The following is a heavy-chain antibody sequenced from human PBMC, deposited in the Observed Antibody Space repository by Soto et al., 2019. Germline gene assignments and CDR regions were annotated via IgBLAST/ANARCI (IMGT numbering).Heavy chain of an antibody. CDR2: IYSRGNT. Sequence: PSETLSLTCTVSGGSISSDYWSWIPHYPGKGLEWIGYIYSRGNTNYNPSLKSRVTISVDTSKNQFSLKLSSVTAADTAVYYCARDEGDSSGYYFFYGMDVWGQGTTVTVSS. D-gene: IGHD3-22*01. CDR3: ARDEGDSSGYYFFYGMDV. CDR1: GGSISSDY. V-gene: IGHV4-4*08. J-gene: IGHJ6*02.